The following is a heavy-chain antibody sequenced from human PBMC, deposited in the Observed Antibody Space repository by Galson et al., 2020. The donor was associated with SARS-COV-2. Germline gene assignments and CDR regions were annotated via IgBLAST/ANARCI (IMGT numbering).Heavy chain of an antibody. J-gene: IGHJ1*01. D-gene: IGHD6-13*01. V-gene: IGHV4-59*08. Sequence: ETSETLSLTCSVSDGPMSSYYWSWIRQPPGKGLEWIGYISYSGSANYNPSLRSRVTISVDLSKNQFSLKLSSVTAADTAVYYCAIHGRWQQLGTGYFQHWGQGTLVTVSS. CDR3: AIHGRWQQLGTGYFQH. CDR2: ISYSGSA. CDR1: DGPMSSYY.